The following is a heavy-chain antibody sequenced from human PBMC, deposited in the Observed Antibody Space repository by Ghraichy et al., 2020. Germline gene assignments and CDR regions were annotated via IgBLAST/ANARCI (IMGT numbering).Heavy chain of an antibody. CDR2: IYTSGST. J-gene: IGHJ5*02. V-gene: IGHV4-61*02. Sequence: SETLSLTCTVSGGSISSGSYYWSWIRQPAGKGLEWIGRIYTSGSTNYNPSLKSRVTMSVDTSKNQFSLKLSSVTAADTAVYYCAREWFGPGHWFDPWGQGTLVTVSS. CDR1: GGSISSGSYY. CDR3: AREWFGPGHWFDP. D-gene: IGHD3-10*01.